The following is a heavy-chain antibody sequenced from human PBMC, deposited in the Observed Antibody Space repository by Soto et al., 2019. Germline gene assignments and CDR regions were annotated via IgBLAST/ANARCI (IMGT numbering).Heavy chain of an antibody. Sequence: EVQLVESGGGLVQPGGSLRLSCAAAGFTFSSSCRSWVRQAPGKGLEWVDNIKQEGSEKYYVDSVKGRFTISTDNAKTSLYLQMNILRAEDTAVYYCARDSNYGFDYWGQGTLVTVSS. V-gene: IGHV3-7*01. CDR2: IKQEGSEK. CDR3: ARDSNYGFDY. CDR1: GFTFSSSC. D-gene: IGHD1-7*01. J-gene: IGHJ4*02.